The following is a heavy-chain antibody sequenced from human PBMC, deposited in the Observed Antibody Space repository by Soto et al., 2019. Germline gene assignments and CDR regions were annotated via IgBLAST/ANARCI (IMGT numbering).Heavy chain of an antibody. CDR3: ARDPSYGDYSYYGMDV. Sequence: QVQLQESGPGLVKPSQTLSLKCTVSGGSISSVGYYSTWIRQRPGKVLEWIGSIYYSGKTYYSPSLKSRVTISVDTSKNLCSLRLTSVTAADTAVYYCARDPSYGDYSYYGMDVWGQGTTVTVSS. CDR1: GGSISSVGYY. V-gene: IGHV4-31*02. J-gene: IGHJ6*02. D-gene: IGHD4-17*01. CDR2: IYYSGKT.